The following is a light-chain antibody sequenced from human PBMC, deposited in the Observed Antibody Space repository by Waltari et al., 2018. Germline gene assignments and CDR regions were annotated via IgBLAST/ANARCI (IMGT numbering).Light chain of an antibody. V-gene: IGLV1-47*01. CDR1: SSNIGSNY. J-gene: IGLJ7*01. CDR3: AAWDDSLSGYAV. Sequence: QSVLTQPPSASGTPGQRVTISCSGSSSNIGSNYVYWYQQLPGPAPKLLIYRNNQRPSGVPDRFSGSKSGTSASLAISGLRSEDEADYYCAAWDDSLSGYAVFGGGTQLTVL. CDR2: RNN.